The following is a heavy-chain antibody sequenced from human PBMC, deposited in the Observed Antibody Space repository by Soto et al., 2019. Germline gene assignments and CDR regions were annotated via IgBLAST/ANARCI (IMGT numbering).Heavy chain of an antibody. CDR2: IKSKTDGGTV. V-gene: IGHV3-15*07. CDR3: TTAERGGSYYADY. Sequence: EVQLVESGGGLVRPGESLRLSCAASGFTFTSAWINWVRQAPGKGLEWAGRIKSKTDGGTVDYGARVKSRFTISRDDSKNTAYLQMNSLRNEDTAVYYCTTAERGGSYYADYWGQGTLVTVSS. CDR1: GFTFTSAW. J-gene: IGHJ4*02. D-gene: IGHD1-26*01.